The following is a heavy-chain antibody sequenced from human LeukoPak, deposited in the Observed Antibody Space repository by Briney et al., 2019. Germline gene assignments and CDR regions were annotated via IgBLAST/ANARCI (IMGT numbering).Heavy chain of an antibody. CDR3: ARFGRRSGYFDY. V-gene: IGHV4-39*01. CDR2: IYYSGST. J-gene: IGHJ4*02. CDR1: GGSISSSSYY. Sequence: SETLSLTCTVSGGSISSSSYYWGWIRQPPGKGLEWIGSIYYSGSTYYNPSLKSRVTISVDTSKNQFSLKLSSVTAADTAVYYCARFGRRSGYFDYWGQGTLVTVSS. D-gene: IGHD3-10*01.